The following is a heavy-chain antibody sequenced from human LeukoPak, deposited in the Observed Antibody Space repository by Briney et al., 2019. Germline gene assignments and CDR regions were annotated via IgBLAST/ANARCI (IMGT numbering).Heavy chain of an antibody. D-gene: IGHD6-19*01. CDR3: VRDPSSGWYWYFDY. J-gene: IGHJ4*02. CDR2: IYYSGST. CDR1: GGSISSYY. V-gene: IGHV4-59*01. Sequence: PSETLSLTCTVSGGSISSYYWSWIRQPPGKGLEWIGYIYYSGSTNYNPSLKSRVTISVDTSKNQFSLKLSSVTAADTAVYYCVRDPSSGWYWYFDYWGQGTLVTVSS.